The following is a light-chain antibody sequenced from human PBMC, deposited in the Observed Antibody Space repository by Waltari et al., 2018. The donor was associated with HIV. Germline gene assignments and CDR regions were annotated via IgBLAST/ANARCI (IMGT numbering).Light chain of an antibody. J-gene: IGLJ2*01. V-gene: IGLV2-8*01. Sequence: QSALTQPPSAPGSPGPSVTIPYTGTHSDICDSDYVTWYQQQPGKPPKRIIAEVNKRPSGVPNLFSGSKSGNTASLSVSGLQVEDEADYFCGSDAGTNVCSVLFGGGTKLTVL. CDR3: GSDAGTNVCSVL. CDR2: EVN. CDR1: HSDICDSDY.